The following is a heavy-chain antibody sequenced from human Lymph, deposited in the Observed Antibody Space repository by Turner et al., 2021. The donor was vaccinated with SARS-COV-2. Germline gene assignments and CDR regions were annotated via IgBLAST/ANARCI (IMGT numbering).Heavy chain of an antibody. CDR1: GGSFSGYY. CDR3: ARVWVRWWYFDL. J-gene: IGHJ2*01. CDR2: INHSGST. Sequence: QVQLQQWGAGLLKPSETLSLTCAVSGGSFSGYYWSWHRQPPGKGLEWIGEINHSGSTNDNPSLKSRVTISVDTSKKQFSLKLSSVTAADTAVYYCARVWVRWWYFDLWGRGTLVTVSS. V-gene: IGHV4-34*01. D-gene: IGHD7-27*01.